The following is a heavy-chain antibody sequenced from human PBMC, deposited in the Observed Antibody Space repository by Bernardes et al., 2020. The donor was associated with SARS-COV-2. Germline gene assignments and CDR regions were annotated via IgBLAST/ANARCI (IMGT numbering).Heavy chain of an antibody. CDR2: ISGSSNYI. CDR1: GFTFSSYT. CDR3: ARDGRGNMVSSISTD. Sequence: GSLRLSCAASGFTFSSYTMNWVRQTPGKGLEWVSSISGSSNYIFYTESLRGRFTVSRDNAKNSLFLHMNSLRPEDTAIYYCARDGRGNMVSSISTDWGQGTLVTVSS. V-gene: IGHV3-21*04. D-gene: IGHD2-8*01. J-gene: IGHJ4*02.